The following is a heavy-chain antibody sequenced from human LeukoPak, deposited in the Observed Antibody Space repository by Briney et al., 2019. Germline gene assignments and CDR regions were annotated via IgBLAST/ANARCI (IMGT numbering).Heavy chain of an antibody. CDR1: GFTFSSYW. J-gene: IGHJ3*02. CDR2: IKRKTDGGTT. V-gene: IGHV3-15*01. Sequence: AGGSLRLSCAASGFTFSSYWMSWVRQAPGKGLEWVGRIKRKTDGGTTDYAAPVKGRFTISRDDSKNTLYLQMNSLKTEDTAVYFCTTNDAFDIWGQGTMVTVSS. CDR3: TTNDAFDI.